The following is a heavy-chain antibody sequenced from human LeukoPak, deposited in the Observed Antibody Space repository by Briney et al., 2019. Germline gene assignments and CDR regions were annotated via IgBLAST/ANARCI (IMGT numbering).Heavy chain of an antibody. V-gene: IGHV4-4*07. CDR3: ARDPPRVGGYYYYYMDV. CDR1: GGSISSYY. D-gene: IGHD1-26*01. Sequence: PSETLSLTCTVSGGSISSYYWSWIRQPAGKGLEWIGRIYTSGSTNYNPSLKSRVTVSVDTSKNQFSLKLSSVTAADTAVYYCARDPPRVGGYYYYYMDVWGKGTTVTVSS. J-gene: IGHJ6*03. CDR2: IYTSGST.